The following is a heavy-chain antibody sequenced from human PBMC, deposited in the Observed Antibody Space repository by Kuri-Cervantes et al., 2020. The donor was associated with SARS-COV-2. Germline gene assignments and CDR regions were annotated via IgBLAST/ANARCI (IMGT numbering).Heavy chain of an antibody. CDR3: ANPTGHYYYGMDV. J-gene: IGHJ6*02. CDR1: GFTFSSYA. CDR2: ISGSGGST. Sequence: GESLKISCAASGFTFSSYAMSWVRQAPGKGLEWVSAISGSGGSTYYADSVKGRFTISRYNSKNTLYLQMNSLRAEDTAVYYCANPTGHYYYGMDVWGQGTTVTVSS. V-gene: IGHV3-23*01.